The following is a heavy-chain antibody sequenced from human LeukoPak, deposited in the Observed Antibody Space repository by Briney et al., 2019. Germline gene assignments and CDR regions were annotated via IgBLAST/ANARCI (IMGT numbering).Heavy chain of an antibody. V-gene: IGHV3-21*01. CDR3: ARDPQYCSGGSCYSFDY. D-gene: IGHD2-15*01. J-gene: IGHJ4*02. CDR1: GFTFSTYS. Sequence: GGSLRLSCAASGFTFSTYSINWVRQAPGKGLEWVSSIISSSYIYYADSVKGRFTISRDNAKNSLYLQMNSLRAEDTAVYYCARDPQYCSGGSCYSFDYWGQGTLVTVSS. CDR2: IISSSYI.